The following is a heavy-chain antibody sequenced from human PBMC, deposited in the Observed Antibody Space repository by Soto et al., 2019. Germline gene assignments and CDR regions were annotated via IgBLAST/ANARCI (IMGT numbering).Heavy chain of an antibody. Sequence: QVQLQESGPGLVKPSQTLSLTCTVSGGSISSGDYYWSWIRQHPGKGLEWIGTIYFGGTTYYNPSLKSRVTISVDTSKNQFSLNLSSVTAADTAVYYCARRDRSGFSYWLDTWGQGTLVTVSS. CDR1: GGSISSGDYY. V-gene: IGHV4-31*03. CDR3: ARRDRSGFSYWLDT. D-gene: IGHD3-22*01. J-gene: IGHJ5*02. CDR2: IYFGGTT.